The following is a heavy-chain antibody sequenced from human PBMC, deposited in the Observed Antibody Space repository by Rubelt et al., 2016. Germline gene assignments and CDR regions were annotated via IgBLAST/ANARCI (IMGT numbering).Heavy chain of an antibody. CDR2: ISTSSTTI. J-gene: IGHJ4*02. D-gene: IGHD7-27*01. Sequence: VRQAPGKGLEWVSYISTSSTTIYYADSVRGRFTISRDNAKNSLYLQLSSLRIEDTAVYYCARPWGYWGQGTLVTVSS. CDR3: ARPWGY. V-gene: IGHV3-48*01.